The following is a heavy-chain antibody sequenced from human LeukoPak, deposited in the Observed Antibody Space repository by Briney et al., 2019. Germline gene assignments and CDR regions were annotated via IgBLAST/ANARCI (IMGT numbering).Heavy chain of an antibody. J-gene: IGHJ5*02. V-gene: IGHV3-23*01. CDR1: GFTFSSYA. D-gene: IGHD5-12*01. Sequence: GGSLRLSCAASGFTFSSYAMSWVRQAPGKGLEWVSGISGSGGSTYYADSVKGRFTISRDNSRNTLYLQMNSLRAEDTAVYYCARGGLRQLNSSWGQGTLVTVSS. CDR2: ISGSGGST. CDR3: ARGGLRQLNSS.